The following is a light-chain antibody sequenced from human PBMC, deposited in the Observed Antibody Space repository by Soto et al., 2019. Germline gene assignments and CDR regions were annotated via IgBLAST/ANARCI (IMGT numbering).Light chain of an antibody. CDR2: DNN. Sequence: QSVLTQPPSVSAAPGQTVTISCSGSSSNIGNNYVSWYQQLPGTAPKLLIYDNNKRPSGIPDRFSGSKSGTSATLGINGLQTGDEADYYCGTWDSSLSVVFGGGTKLTVL. CDR1: SSNIGNNY. V-gene: IGLV1-51*01. CDR3: GTWDSSLSVV. J-gene: IGLJ2*01.